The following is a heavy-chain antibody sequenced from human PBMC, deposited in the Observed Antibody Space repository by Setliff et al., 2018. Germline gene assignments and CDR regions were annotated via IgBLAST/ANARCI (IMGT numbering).Heavy chain of an antibody. CDR1: GGSISSSSYY. D-gene: IGHD1-26*01. V-gene: IGHV4-39*07. CDR2: IYYSGST. Sequence: SETLSLTCTVSGGSISSSSYYWGWIRQPPGKGLEWSGSIYYSGSTYYNPSLKSRVTMSVDTSKNQFSLKLSSVTAADTAVYYCARKGISALSGAFDMWGQGTMVTVSS. J-gene: IGHJ3*02. CDR3: ARKGISALSGAFDM.